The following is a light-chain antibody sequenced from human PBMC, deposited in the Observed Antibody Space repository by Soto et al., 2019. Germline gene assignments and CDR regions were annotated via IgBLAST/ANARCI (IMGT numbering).Light chain of an antibody. J-gene: IGLJ1*01. Sequence: QSALTQPASVSGSPGQSITISCTGTRSDVGGYNFVSWYQQHPGKAPKLIIYDVYDRPSGVSNRFSGSKSGNTASLTISGLQTEDEAEYYCSSYVSTSGLVFGTGTKVTVL. CDR2: DVY. V-gene: IGLV2-14*01. CDR1: RSDVGGYNF. CDR3: SSYVSTSGLV.